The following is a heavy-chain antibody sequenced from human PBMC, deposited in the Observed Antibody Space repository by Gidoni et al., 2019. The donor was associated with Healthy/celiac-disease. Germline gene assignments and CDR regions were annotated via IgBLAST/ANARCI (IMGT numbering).Heavy chain of an antibody. CDR3: ARGPGYYGSGSYAGYMDV. Sequence: QVQLQQWGAGLLKPSETLSLTCAVYGWSFSGYYWSWIRQPPGKGLEWIGEINHSGSTNYNPSLKSRVTISVDTSKNQFSLKLSSVTAADTAVYYCARGPGYYGSGSYAGYMDVWGKGTTVTVSS. D-gene: IGHD3-10*01. CDR1: GWSFSGYY. CDR2: INHSGST. V-gene: IGHV4-34*01. J-gene: IGHJ6*03.